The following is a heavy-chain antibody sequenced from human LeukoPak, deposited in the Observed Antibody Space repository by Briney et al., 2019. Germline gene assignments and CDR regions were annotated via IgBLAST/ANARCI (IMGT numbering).Heavy chain of an antibody. Sequence: ASVKVSCKASGYTFTSYGISWVRQAPGQGLEWMGWISAYNGNTNYAQKLQGRVTMTTDTSTSTAYMELRSLRSDDTAVYYCARDSEPPSTYYYGSGFGGFFDYWGQGTLVTVSS. CDR3: ARDSEPPSTYYYGSGFGGFFDY. CDR1: GYTFTSYG. CDR2: ISAYNGNT. V-gene: IGHV1-18*01. D-gene: IGHD3-10*01. J-gene: IGHJ4*02.